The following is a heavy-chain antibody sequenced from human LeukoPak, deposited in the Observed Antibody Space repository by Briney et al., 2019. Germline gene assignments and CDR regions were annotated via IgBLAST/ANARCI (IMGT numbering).Heavy chain of an antibody. CDR1: GFTFDDYA. V-gene: IGHV3-43D*03. J-gene: IGHJ4*02. CDR2: ISWDGGST. D-gene: IGHD3-9*01. CDR3: AKGARLRYFDWSFDY. Sequence: PGGSLRLSCAASGFTFDDYAMHWVRQAPGKGLEWVSLISWDGGSTYYADSVKGRFTISRDNSKNSLYLQMNSLRAEDTAFYYCAKGARLRYFDWSFDYWGQGTLVTVSS.